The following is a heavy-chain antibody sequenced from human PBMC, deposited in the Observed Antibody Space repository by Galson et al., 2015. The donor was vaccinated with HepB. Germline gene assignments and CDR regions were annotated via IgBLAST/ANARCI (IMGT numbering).Heavy chain of an antibody. CDR2: ISSSSSYI. J-gene: IGHJ4*02. CDR3: ARIVVVPAAGPDDY. CDR1: GFTFSSYS. Sequence: SLRISCAASGFTFSSYSMNWVRQAPGKGLEWVSSISSSSSYIYYADLVKGRFTISRGNAKNSLYLQMDSLRAEDTAVYYCARIVVVPAAGPDDYWGQGTLVTVSS. D-gene: IGHD2-2*01. V-gene: IGHV3-21*01.